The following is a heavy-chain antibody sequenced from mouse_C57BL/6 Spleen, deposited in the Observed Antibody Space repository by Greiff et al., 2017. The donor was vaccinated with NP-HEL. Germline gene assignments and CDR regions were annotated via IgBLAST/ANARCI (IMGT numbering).Heavy chain of an antibody. CDR2: INPYNGGT. D-gene: IGHD4-1*01. CDR3: AGEGERGRGDY. J-gene: IGHJ2*01. CDR1: GYTFTDYY. V-gene: IGHV1-19*01. Sequence: EVQLQESGPVLVKPGASVKMSCKASGYTFTDYYMNWVKQSHGKSLEWIGVINPYNGGTSYNQKFKGKATLTVDKSSSTAYMELNSLTSEDSAVYYCAGEGERGRGDYWGQGTTLTVSS.